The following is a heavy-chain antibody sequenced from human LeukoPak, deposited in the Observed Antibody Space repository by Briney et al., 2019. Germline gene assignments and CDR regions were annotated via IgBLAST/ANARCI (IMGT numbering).Heavy chain of an antibody. CDR1: GFTFSGFW. CDR2: INSDGSEG. V-gene: IGHV3-7*03. Sequence: GGSLRLSCAVAGFTFSGFWMSWSRQAPGKGLEWVASINSDGSEGYYADVVKGRFTISRDNAKNSLYLQINSLRAEDTAVYYCARSSYSSSSSVWGQGTMVTVSS. D-gene: IGHD6-6*01. CDR3: ARSSYSSSSSV. J-gene: IGHJ3*01.